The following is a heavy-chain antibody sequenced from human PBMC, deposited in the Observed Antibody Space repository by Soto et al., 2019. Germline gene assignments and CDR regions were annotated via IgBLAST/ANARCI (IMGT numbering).Heavy chain of an antibody. J-gene: IGHJ5*02. V-gene: IGHV4-30-4*01. CDR3: ARLRWETENNWFDP. D-gene: IGHD1-26*01. CDR1: GDSINSVDHY. CDR2: IYHSGST. Sequence: SEALSLTCTVSGDSINSVDHYWSWIRQPPGKGLEWMGYIYHSGSTHYNPSLNSRLTISIDTSTNRFSLNLTSVTAADTAVYFCARLRWETENNWFDPWGQGALVTVSS.